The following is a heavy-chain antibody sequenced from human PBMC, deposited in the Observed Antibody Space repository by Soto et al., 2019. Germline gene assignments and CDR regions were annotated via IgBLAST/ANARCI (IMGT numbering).Heavy chain of an antibody. D-gene: IGHD2-15*01. Sequence: QVQLVQSGAEVKKPGASVKVSCKASGYTFTGYYMHWVRQAPGQGLEWMGWINPNSGGTTYAQKFQGWVTMTRDTSISTAYMELSRLRSDDTAVYYCARGGIVVVVAAYNWFDPWGQGTLVTVSS. CDR1: GYTFTGYY. V-gene: IGHV1-2*04. CDR2: INPNSGGT. CDR3: ARGGIVVVVAAYNWFDP. J-gene: IGHJ5*02.